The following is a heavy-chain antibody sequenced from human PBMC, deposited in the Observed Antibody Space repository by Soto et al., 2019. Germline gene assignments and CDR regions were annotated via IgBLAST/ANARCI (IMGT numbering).Heavy chain of an antibody. CDR1: GFTFRNYG. CDR2: IGIGSSTK. V-gene: IGHV3-48*01. CDR3: AREYCSSTSCLNWFDP. Sequence: GGSLRLSCAASGFTFRNYGMNWVRQAPGKGLEWVSYIGIGSSTKYYADSVKGRFTISRDNAKNSLYLQMNSLRAEDTVVYYCAREYCSSTSCLNWFDPWGQGTLVTVSS. J-gene: IGHJ5*02. D-gene: IGHD2-2*01.